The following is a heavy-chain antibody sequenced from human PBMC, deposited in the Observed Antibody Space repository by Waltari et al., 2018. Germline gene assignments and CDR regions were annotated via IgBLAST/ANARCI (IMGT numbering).Heavy chain of an antibody. CDR3: AKREIGYAFDI. Sequence: QVQLVQSGAGVKQPGAAVKVSCKASGGTFGPYASTWVRQAPGQGLEWMGGVIPIFGTPNYAPKFQGRVTVSADPSTSTAYLEVRRLISEDTAVYYCAKREIGYAFDIWGHGTMVTVSS. D-gene: IGHD1-26*01. V-gene: IGHV1-69*12. CDR2: VIPIFGTP. CDR1: GGTFGPYA. J-gene: IGHJ3*02.